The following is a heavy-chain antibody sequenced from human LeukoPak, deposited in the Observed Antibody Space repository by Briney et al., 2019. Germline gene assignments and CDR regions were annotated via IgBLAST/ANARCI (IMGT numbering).Heavy chain of an antibody. J-gene: IGHJ6*03. D-gene: IGHD2-8*02. Sequence: GGSLRPSCTASEFSISHYAMSWVRQAPGKGLEWVSADTSSTTSTYYASSVRGRFTISRDNSMNTLYLRMNSLRADDTAVYYCSKAPLGACAGAVCYYLDVWGKGTTVIVSS. CDR1: EFSISHYA. CDR3: SKAPLGACAGAVCYYLDV. V-gene: IGHV3-23*01. CDR2: DTSSTTST.